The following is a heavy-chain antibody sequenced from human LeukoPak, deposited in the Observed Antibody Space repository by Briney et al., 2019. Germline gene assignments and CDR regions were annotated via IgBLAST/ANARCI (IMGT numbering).Heavy chain of an antibody. CDR2: MNPNSGNT. D-gene: IGHD3-9*01. Sequence: ASVKVSCKASGYTFTSYDINWVRQATGQGLEWMGWMNPNSGNTGYAQKFQGRVTMTRNTSISTAYMELSSLRSEDTAVYYCARGSEIRYFARDYGMDVWGQGTTVTVSS. V-gene: IGHV1-8*01. CDR3: ARGSEIRYFARDYGMDV. CDR1: GYTFTSYD. J-gene: IGHJ6*02.